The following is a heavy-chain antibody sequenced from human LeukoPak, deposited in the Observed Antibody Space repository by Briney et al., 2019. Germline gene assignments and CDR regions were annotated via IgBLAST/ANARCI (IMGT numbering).Heavy chain of an antibody. CDR1: GGSFSGHY. Sequence: SETLSLTCTVPGGSFSGHYWSWMRQPPGKAPEWIGYVYYTGSSSYNPSLKGRVTISVDTSMNQFSLKLFSVTAADTAVYYCARHARNSWHSDYWGQGAVVTVSS. D-gene: IGHD6-13*01. CDR2: VYYTGSS. J-gene: IGHJ4*02. V-gene: IGHV4-59*08. CDR3: ARHARNSWHSDY.